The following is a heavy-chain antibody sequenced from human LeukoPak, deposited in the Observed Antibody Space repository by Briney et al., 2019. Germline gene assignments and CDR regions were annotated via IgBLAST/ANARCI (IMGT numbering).Heavy chain of an antibody. CDR2: ISSSSSYI. CDR3: ARGWQGDYFDY. Sequence: PGGSLRLSCAASGFTFSNYEMHWVRQAPGKGLEWVSSISSSSSYIYYADSVKGRFTISRDNAKNSLYLQMNSLRAEDTAVYYCARGWQGDYFDYWGQGTLVTVSS. CDR1: GFTFSNYE. D-gene: IGHD5-24*01. V-gene: IGHV3-21*01. J-gene: IGHJ4*02.